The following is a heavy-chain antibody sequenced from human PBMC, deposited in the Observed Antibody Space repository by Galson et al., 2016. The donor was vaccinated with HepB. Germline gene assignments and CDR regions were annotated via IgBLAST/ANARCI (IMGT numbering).Heavy chain of an antibody. CDR1: GFTFDDYA. CDR2: ISWNSGSI. J-gene: IGHJ4*02. V-gene: IGHV3-9*01. Sequence: SLRLSCAASGFTFDDYAMHWVRQAPGKGLEWVSGISWNSGSIGYADSVKGRFTISRDNAKNSLYLQMNSLRAEDTALYYCAKDGRNCGGDSCYPGYYFDYWGQGTLVTVSS. CDR3: AKDGRNCGGDSCYPGYYFDY. D-gene: IGHD2-15*01.